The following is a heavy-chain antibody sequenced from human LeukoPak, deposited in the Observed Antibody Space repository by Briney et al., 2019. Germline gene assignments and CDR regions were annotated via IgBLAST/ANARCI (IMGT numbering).Heavy chain of an antibody. D-gene: IGHD2-2*01. J-gene: IGHJ6*03. V-gene: IGHV4-61*01. CDR1: GGSISSSSYY. Sequence: SETLSLTCTVSGGSISSSSYYWSWIRQPPGKGLEWIGYIYYSGSTNYNPSLKSRVTISVDTSKNQFSLKLSSVTAADTAVYYCARQRKYQLLFGYYYYYMDVWGKGTTVTVSS. CDR3: ARQRKYQLLFGYYYYYMDV. CDR2: IYYSGST.